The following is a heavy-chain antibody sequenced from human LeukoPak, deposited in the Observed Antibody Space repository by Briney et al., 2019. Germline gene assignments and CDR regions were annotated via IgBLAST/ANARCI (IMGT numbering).Heavy chain of an antibody. CDR1: GYTFSSNY. Sequence: ASVKVSCKASGYTFSSNYMHWVRQAPGQGLEWMGIINPSGGSTSYAQKFQGRVTMTRDMSTSTVYMELSSLRSEDTAVYYCARAQEGYCSGSSCYYYYYYMDVWGKGTTVTVSS. J-gene: IGHJ6*03. CDR3: ARAQEGYCSGSSCYYYYYYMDV. D-gene: IGHD2-15*01. V-gene: IGHV1-46*01. CDR2: INPSGGST.